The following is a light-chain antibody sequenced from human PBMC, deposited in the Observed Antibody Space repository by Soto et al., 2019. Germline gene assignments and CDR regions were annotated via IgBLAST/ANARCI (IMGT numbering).Light chain of an antibody. CDR2: GAS. Sequence: EIVLTQSPGTLSVSPWDRATLSCRASQSVSRSYLGWYQQKPGQAPRLLIYGASSRATGIPDRFSGSGSGTDFTLTISRLEPEDFAVHYCQQYGSSPLAFGQATKVDIK. CDR3: QQYGSSPLA. V-gene: IGKV3-20*01. J-gene: IGKJ1*01. CDR1: QSVSRSY.